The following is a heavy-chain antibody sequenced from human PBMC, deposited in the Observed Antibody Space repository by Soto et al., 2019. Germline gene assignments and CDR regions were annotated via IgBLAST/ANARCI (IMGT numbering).Heavy chain of an antibody. D-gene: IGHD3-3*01. V-gene: IGHV4-34*01. CDR3: AKTSITIVGVVIMGGNYCGY. CDR1: GGSFSGNY. CDR2: INHSGST. Sequence: QVQLQQWGAGLLKPSETLSLTCAVYGGSFSGNYWSWIRQPPGEGLEWIGEINHSGSTNYTPSLKSRLTLSVDTCKNQLPLKLSSVSSADTAVYYCAKTSITIVGVVIMGGNYCGYWGQGTLVTFAS. J-gene: IGHJ4*02.